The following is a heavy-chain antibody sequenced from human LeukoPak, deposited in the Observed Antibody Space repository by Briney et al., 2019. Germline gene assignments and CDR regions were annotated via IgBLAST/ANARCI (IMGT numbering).Heavy chain of an antibody. CDR2: ISYSGSP. CDR3: AKLTCSSTFCPLDY. J-gene: IGHJ4*02. CDR1: GGSISRGGYF. V-gene: IGHV4-31*03. D-gene: IGHD2-2*01. Sequence: SETLSLTCTVSGGSISRGGYFWSWIRQHPGKGLEWIGYISYSGSPYYNPSLKSRVTISVDTSKNQFSLKLTSVTAADTALYYCAKLTCSSTFCPLDYWGQGTLVTVSS.